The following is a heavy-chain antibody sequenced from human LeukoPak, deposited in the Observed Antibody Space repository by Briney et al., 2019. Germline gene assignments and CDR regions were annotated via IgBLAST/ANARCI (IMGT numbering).Heavy chain of an antibody. CDR3: ARGRGCSSMSCYPDY. V-gene: IGHV3-21*01. CDR2: ISPSSSYI. Sequence: PGGSLRLSCAASGFSFSGYSINWVRQAPGKGLEWVSSISPSSSYIYYADSVKDRFTISRDNAKNSLYLQMNSLRAEDTAVYYCARGRGCSSMSCYPDYWGQGTLVTVSS. D-gene: IGHD2-2*01. J-gene: IGHJ4*02. CDR1: GFSFSGYS.